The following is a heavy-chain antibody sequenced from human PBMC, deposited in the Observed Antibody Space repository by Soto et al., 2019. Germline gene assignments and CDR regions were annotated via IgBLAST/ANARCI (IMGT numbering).Heavy chain of an antibody. CDR2: IKQDGSEK. CDR3: ARSPRYCSSTSCYFDY. D-gene: IGHD2-2*01. J-gene: IGHJ4*02. V-gene: IGHV3-7*05. Sequence: GGSLRLSCAASGFTFSSYWMSWVRQAPGKGLEWVANIKQDGSEKYYVDSVKGRFTISRDNAKNSLYLKMNSLRAEDTAVYYCARSPRYCSSTSCYFDYWGQGTLVTVSS. CDR1: GFTFSSYW.